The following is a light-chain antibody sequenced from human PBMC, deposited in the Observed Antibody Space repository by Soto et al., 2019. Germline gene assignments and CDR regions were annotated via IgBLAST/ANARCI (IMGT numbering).Light chain of an antibody. V-gene: IGKV3-20*01. J-gene: IGKJ2*01. Sequence: EIVLTQSPGTLSLSPRERATLSCMSSQSVSSSYLAWYEQKPGQAPRLLIYGASSRATGITDRFSGSGSGTDFTLIISRLEPDDFAVYYCQQYGSSPMYTFGQGTKLEIK. CDR3: QQYGSSPMYT. CDR1: QSVSSSY. CDR2: GAS.